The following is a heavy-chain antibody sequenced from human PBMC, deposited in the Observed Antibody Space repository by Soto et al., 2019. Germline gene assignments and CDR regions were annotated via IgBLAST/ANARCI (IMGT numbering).Heavy chain of an antibody. Sequence: GGSLRLSCAATSAFRFSSYSMSWVRQTPGKGLEWVSAITGSGDKTYYPDSVEGRFTISRDNSKDTHYLQMSSPRAEDTAIYYCATMRGFFEFWGQGTLVTVSS. J-gene: IGHJ4*02. CDR3: ATMRGFFEF. D-gene: IGHD3-22*01. CDR1: AFRFSSYS. CDR2: ITGSGDKT. V-gene: IGHV3-23*01.